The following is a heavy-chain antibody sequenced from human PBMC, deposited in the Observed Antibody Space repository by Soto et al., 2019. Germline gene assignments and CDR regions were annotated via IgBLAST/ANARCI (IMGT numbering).Heavy chain of an antibody. Sequence: GGSLRLSCAASGFTFSSYAMHWVRQAPGKGLEWVAVISYDGSNKYYADSVKGRFTISRDNSKNTLYLQMNSLRAEDTAVYYCARDANHHTYYYDSSGYYFDYWGQGTLVTVSS. CDR2: ISYDGSNK. CDR3: ARDANHHTYYYDSSGYYFDY. J-gene: IGHJ4*02. V-gene: IGHV3-30-3*01. D-gene: IGHD3-22*01. CDR1: GFTFSSYA.